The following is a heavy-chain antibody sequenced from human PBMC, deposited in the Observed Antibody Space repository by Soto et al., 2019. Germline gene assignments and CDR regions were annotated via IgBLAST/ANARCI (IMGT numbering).Heavy chain of an antibody. J-gene: IGHJ3*02. CDR1: GGTFSSYT. V-gene: IGHV1-69*02. CDR3: AGPGLYSSHGAFAI. Sequence: QVQLVQSGAEVKKPGSSVKVSCKASGGTFSSYTISWVRQAPGQGLEWMGRMIPILGIANYAEKYQGRGTITADKSTSTAYMKVRSRRCEDEAVDYCAGPGLYSSHGAFAIWGQGTMVTVSS. CDR2: MIPILGIA. D-gene: IGHD2-8*01.